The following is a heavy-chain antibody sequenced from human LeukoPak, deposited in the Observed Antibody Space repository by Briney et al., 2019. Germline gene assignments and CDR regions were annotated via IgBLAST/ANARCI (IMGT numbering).Heavy chain of an antibody. CDR3: AREGPARCSSTSCYPI. J-gene: IGHJ6*02. V-gene: IGHV4-31*03. D-gene: IGHD2-2*01. CDR2: IYYSGST. Sequence: PSQTLSLTCTVSGGSISSGGYYWSWIRQHPGKGLEWIGYIYYSGSTYYNPSLKSRVTISVDTSKNQFSLKLSSVTAADTAVYYCAREGPARCSSTSCYPIWGQGTTVTVSS. CDR1: GGSISSGGYY.